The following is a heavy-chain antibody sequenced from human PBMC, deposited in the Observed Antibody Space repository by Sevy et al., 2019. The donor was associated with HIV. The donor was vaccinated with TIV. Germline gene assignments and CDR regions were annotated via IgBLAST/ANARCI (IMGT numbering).Heavy chain of an antibody. V-gene: IGHV3-30-3*01. CDR3: ARDRLVAPRFDY. CDR2: ISYDGSNK. Sequence: GGSLRLSCAASGFTFSSYAMHWVRQAPGKGLEWVAVISYDGSNKYYADSVKGRFTISRDNSKNTLYLQMNSLRAEDTAVYYCARDRLVAPRFDYWGQGTLVTVSS. CDR1: GFTFSSYA. J-gene: IGHJ4*02. D-gene: IGHD2-2*01.